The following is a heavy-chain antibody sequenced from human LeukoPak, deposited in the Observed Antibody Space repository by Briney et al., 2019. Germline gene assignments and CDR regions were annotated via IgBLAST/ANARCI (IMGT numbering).Heavy chain of an antibody. V-gene: IGHV3-11*01. D-gene: IGHD6-19*01. J-gene: IGHJ4*02. CDR3: AAVGWYEGVGDY. CDR2: ISSSGSTI. Sequence: XXXXXXAXXXXXXWVSYISSSGSTIYYADSVKGRFTISRDNAKNSLYLQMNSLRAEDTAVYYCAAVGWYEGVGDYWGQGTLVTVSS.